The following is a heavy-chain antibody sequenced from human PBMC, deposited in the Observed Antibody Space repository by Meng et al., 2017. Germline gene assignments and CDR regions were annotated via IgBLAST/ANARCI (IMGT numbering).Heavy chain of an antibody. CDR1: GGSISSSNW. CDR3: ARIGDWGSTRYFDY. CDR2: IYHSGST. V-gene: IGHV4-4*03. J-gene: IGHJ4*02. Sequence: QGELQESGPGLGKPPGTLSLTCAVSGGSISSSNWWSWVRQPPGKGLEWIGEIYHSGSTNYNPSLKSRVAISVDKSKNQFSLKLSSVTAADTAVYYCARIGDWGSTRYFDYWGQGTLVTVSS. D-gene: IGHD7-27*01.